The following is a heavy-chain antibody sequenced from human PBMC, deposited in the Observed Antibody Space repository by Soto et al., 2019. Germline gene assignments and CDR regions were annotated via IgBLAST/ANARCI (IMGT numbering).Heavy chain of an antibody. J-gene: IGHJ4*02. D-gene: IGHD3-10*01. CDR1: GGSIRSGDYY. CDR2: IYYSGST. CDR3: ARSLPRGPPFAY. Sequence: SETLSLTCTVSGGSIRSGDYYWSWIRQPPGKGLESIGYIYYSGSTYYNPSLKSRVTISVDTSKNQFSLKLSSVTAADTAVYYFARSLPRGPPFAYSGQGTLVSGSS. V-gene: IGHV4-30-4*01.